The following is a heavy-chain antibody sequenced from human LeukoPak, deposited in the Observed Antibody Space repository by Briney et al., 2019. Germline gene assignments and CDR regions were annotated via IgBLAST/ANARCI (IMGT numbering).Heavy chain of an antibody. Sequence: ASVKVSCKASGYTFNHNYLHWVRQAPGQGLEWMGWINPNSGGTNYAQKFQGRVTMTRDTSISTAYMELSRLRSDDTAVYYCAREGSSGYFVGNWFDPWGQGTLVTVSS. J-gene: IGHJ5*02. V-gene: IGHV1-2*02. D-gene: IGHD3-22*01. CDR2: INPNSGGT. CDR3: AREGSSGYFVGNWFDP. CDR1: GYTFNHNY.